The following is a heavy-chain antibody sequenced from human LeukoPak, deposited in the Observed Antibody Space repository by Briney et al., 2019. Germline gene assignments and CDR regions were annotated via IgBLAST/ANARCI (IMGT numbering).Heavy chain of an antibody. CDR2: IYYSGST. Sequence: PSETLSLTCTVSGGSISSSNYYWGWIRQPPGKGLEWIGSIYYSGSTYYNPPLKSRVTISVDTSKNQFSLKLSSVTAADTAVYYCARGNMYQGRQWLVRCFDYWGQGTLVTVSS. CDR1: GGSISSSNYY. D-gene: IGHD6-19*01. J-gene: IGHJ4*02. CDR3: ARGNMYQGRQWLVRCFDY. V-gene: IGHV4-39*07.